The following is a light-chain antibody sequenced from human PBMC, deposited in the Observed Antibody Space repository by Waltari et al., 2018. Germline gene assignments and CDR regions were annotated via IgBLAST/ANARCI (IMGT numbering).Light chain of an antibody. CDR3: QQYNNWPPGT. V-gene: IGKV3-15*01. CDR1: QSIGSS. CDR2: RAS. Sequence: ETVVTQSPATLSMSPGERATLSCRTSQSIGSSLAWYQQSPGQPPRLLIYRASTRATGIPDRFSGSGSETEFTLTISRLQSEDIAVYYCQQYNNWPPGTFGQGTKVEI. J-gene: IGKJ1*01.